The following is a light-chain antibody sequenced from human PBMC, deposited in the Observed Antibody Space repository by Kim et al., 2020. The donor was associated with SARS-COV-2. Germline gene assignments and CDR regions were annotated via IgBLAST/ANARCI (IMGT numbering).Light chain of an antibody. J-gene: IGLJ1*01. CDR1: KLGDKY. CDR3: QAWDKITGV. V-gene: IGLV3-1*01. Sequence: SYELSQPPSVSVSPGQTASIPCSGNKLGDKYVSWYQQRPGQSPVLVIYQDRNRPSGIPERFSGSNSGNTATLTISGTQALEEADYYCQAWDKITGVFGTGTKVTV. CDR2: QDR.